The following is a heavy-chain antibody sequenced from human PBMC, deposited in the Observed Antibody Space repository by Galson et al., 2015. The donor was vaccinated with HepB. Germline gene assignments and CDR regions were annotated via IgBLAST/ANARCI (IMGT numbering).Heavy chain of an antibody. D-gene: IGHD3-10*01. CDR2: IKEDGSDK. J-gene: IGHJ4*02. Sequence: SLRLSCAASGFIFSDYWMTWVRQAPGKGLEWVANIKEDGSDKYYVDSVKGRFTISRDNAKNTLYLQMNSLRAEDTAVYYCVRDPPHLRELFDYWGQGALVTVSS. CDR3: VRDPPHLRELFDY. CDR1: GFIFSDYW. V-gene: IGHV3-7*01.